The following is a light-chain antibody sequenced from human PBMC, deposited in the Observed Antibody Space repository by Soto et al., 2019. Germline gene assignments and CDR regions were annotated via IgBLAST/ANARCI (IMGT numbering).Light chain of an antibody. Sequence: EVVLTQFPATLSLSHGKRATLSCRASQSVSSYLAWYQQKPGQAPRLLIYGVSTRATGIPARFSGSGSGTDFTLTITSLEPEDFAVYSCQQRSDWLITFGQGTRLEIK. CDR1: QSVSSY. CDR2: GVS. V-gene: IGKV3-11*01. CDR3: QQRSDWLIT. J-gene: IGKJ5*01.